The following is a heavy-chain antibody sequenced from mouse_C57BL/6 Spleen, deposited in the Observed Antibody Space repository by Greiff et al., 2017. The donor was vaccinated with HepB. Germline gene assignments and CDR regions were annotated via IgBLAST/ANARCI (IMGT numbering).Heavy chain of an antibody. CDR2: INPSDSYT. J-gene: IGHJ2*01. V-gene: IGHV1-50*01. CDR3: ARSYDYVPYYFDY. Sequence: QVQLKQPGAELVKPGASVKLSCKASGYTFTSYWMQWVKQRPGQGLEWIGEINPSDSYTNYNQKFKGKATLTVDTSSSTAYMQLSSLTSEDSAVYYCARSYDYVPYYFDYWGQGTTLTVSS. CDR1: GYTFTSYW. D-gene: IGHD2-4*01.